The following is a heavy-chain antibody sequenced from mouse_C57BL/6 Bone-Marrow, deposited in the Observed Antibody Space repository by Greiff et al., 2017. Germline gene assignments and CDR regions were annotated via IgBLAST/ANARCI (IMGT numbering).Heavy chain of an antibody. CDR3: TTFDTGNYFDY. CDR2: IDPENGDT. V-gene: IGHV14-4*01. D-gene: IGHD4-1*01. CDR1: GFNIKDDY. J-gene: IGHJ2*01. Sequence: EVQLQESGAELVRPGASVKLSCTASGFNIKDDYMHWVKQRPEQGLEWIGWIDPENGDTEYASKFQGKATITADTPSNTAYLQLSSLTSEDTAVYYCTTFDTGNYFDYCGQGTTLTVSS.